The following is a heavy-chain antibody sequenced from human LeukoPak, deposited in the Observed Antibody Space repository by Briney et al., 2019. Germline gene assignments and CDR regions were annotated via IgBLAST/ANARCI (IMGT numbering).Heavy chain of an antibody. J-gene: IGHJ6*03. CDR3: ARDEYCSSTTCFYPYYMDV. CDR2: MNPNSGNT. Sequence: ASVKVSCKASGYTFTSYDINWVRQATGQGLEWMGWMNPNSGNTGYAQKFQGRVTITRNTSISTAYMELSSLRSEDTAVYYCARDEYCSSTTCFYPYYMDVWGKGTTVTVSS. CDR1: GYTFTSYD. D-gene: IGHD2-2*01. V-gene: IGHV1-8*03.